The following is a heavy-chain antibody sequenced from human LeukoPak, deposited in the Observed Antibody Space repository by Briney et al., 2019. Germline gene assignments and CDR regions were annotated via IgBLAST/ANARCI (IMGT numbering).Heavy chain of an antibody. CDR1: YYTFTSYG. Sequence: ASVKVSCKAFYYTFTSYGISWVRQAPGQGLEWMGWISAYNGKANYAQKFQGRLTLTTDTSTSTAYMELRSLTFDDTAVYYCARGGYDTSSYQYYWGQGTLVTVSS. CDR3: ARGGYDTSSYQYY. V-gene: IGHV1-18*01. CDR2: ISAYNGKA. J-gene: IGHJ4*02. D-gene: IGHD2-2*01.